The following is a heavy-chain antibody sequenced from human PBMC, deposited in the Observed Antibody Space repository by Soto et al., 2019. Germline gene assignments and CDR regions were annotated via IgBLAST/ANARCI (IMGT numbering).Heavy chain of an antibody. CDR1: GFTVSSNY. CDR3: AKDFGVWWLTFDY. J-gene: IGHJ4*02. D-gene: IGHD3-3*01. V-gene: IGHV3-53*01. Sequence: GGSLRLSCAASGFTVSSNYMSWVRQAPGKGLEWVSVICSGGSTYHADSVKGRFTISRHNSKNTLYLQMNSLRAEDTAVYYCAKDFGVWWLTFDYWGQGTLVTVSS. CDR2: ICSGGST.